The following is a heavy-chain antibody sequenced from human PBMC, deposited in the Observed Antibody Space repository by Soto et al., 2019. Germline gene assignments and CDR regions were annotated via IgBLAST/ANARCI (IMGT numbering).Heavy chain of an antibody. V-gene: IGHV3-15*01. CDR1: GFTFSNAW. D-gene: IGHD5-18*01. CDR2: IKSKTDGGTT. J-gene: IGHJ6*01. Sequence: GVSLRLSCAAPGFTFSNAWMSWVRQAPGKGLEWVGRIKSKTDGGTTDYAAPVKGRFTISRDDSKNTLYLQMNSLKTEDTAVYYCTTGNAAMAPYYYSYGMDVWGQGTTVTVSS. CDR3: TTGNAAMAPYYYSYGMDV.